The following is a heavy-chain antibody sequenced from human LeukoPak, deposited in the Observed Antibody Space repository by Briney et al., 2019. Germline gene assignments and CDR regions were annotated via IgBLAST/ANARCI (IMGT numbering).Heavy chain of an antibody. CDR2: ISGSGGST. J-gene: IGHJ6*02. V-gene: IGHV3-23*01. CDR3: AKDGRGAVAGDGAYYYYYYGMDV. Sequence: GGSLRLSCAASGFTFSSYAMSWVRQAPGKGLEWVSAISGSGGSTYYADSVRGRFTISRDNSKNTLYLQMNSLRAEDTAVYYCAKDGRGAVAGDGAYYYYYYGMDVWGQGTTVTVSS. D-gene: IGHD6-19*01. CDR1: GFTFSSYA.